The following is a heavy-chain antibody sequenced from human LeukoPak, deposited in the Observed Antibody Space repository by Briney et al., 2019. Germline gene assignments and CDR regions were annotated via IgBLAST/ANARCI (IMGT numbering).Heavy chain of an antibody. V-gene: IGHV1-8*01. Sequence: ASVKVSCKASGYPFTNYDITWVRQATGQGLEWMGWMNPNSGNTGYAQKFRGRVTMTRLTSISTAYMELRSLTSEDTAVYYCARGLGGGSPHQYWGQGSLVTVSS. J-gene: IGHJ4*02. CDR1: GYPFTNYD. CDR3: ARGLGGGSPHQY. D-gene: IGHD3-10*01. CDR2: MNPNSGNT.